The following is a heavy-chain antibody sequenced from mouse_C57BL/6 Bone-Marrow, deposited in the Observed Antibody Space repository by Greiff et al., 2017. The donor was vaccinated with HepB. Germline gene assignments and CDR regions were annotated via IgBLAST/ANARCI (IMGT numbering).Heavy chain of an antibody. CDR3: ARNWGLRRGAGFAY. Sequence: QVHVKQSGPGLVQPSQSLSITCTVSGFSLTSYGVHWVRQSPGKGLEWLGVIWSGGSTDYNAAFISRLSISKDNSKSQVFFKMNSLQADDTAIYYCARNWGLRRGAGFAYWGQGTLVTVSA. J-gene: IGHJ3*01. CDR2: IWSGGST. CDR1: GFSLTSYG. D-gene: IGHD2-2*01. V-gene: IGHV2-2*01.